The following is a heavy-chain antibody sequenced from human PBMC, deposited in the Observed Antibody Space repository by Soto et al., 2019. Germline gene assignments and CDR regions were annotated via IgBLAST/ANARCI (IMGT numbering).Heavy chain of an antibody. D-gene: IGHD5-12*01. CDR1: GGTFSSYA. J-gene: IGHJ6*02. CDR2: IIPIFGTA. Sequence: QVQLVQSGAEVKKPGSSVKVSCKASGGTFSSYAISWVRQAPGQGLEWMGGIIPIFGTANYAQKFQGRVTITADESTSTAYRELSSLRSEDTAVYYCARDPEYSGYDRDPDYYGMDVWGQGTTVTVSS. V-gene: IGHV1-69*12. CDR3: ARDPEYSGYDRDPDYYGMDV.